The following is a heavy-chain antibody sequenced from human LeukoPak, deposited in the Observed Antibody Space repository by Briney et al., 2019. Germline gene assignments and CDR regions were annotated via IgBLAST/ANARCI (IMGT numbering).Heavy chain of an antibody. J-gene: IGHJ4*02. V-gene: IGHV3-30*18. Sequence: GRSLRLSCAASGFTFSTYGIHWVRQAPGKGLEWVAVISYDGSNKYYADSVKGRFTISRDNSKNTLYLQMNSLRAEDTAVYYCAKDHGLLWFGEFLDYWGQGTLVTVSS. D-gene: IGHD3-10*01. CDR2: ISYDGSNK. CDR3: AKDHGLLWFGEFLDY. CDR1: GFTFSTYG.